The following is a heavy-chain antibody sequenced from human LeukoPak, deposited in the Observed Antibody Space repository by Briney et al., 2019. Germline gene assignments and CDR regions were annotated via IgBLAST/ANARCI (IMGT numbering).Heavy chain of an antibody. D-gene: IGHD2-2*01. CDR2: ISAYNGNT. Sequence: ASVKVSCKASGYTFTSYGISWVRQAPGQGLEWMGWISAYNGNTNYAQKLQGRVTMTTDTSTSTAYMELRSLRSGDTAVYYCARDYCSSTSCYFADYWGQGTLVTVSS. J-gene: IGHJ4*02. V-gene: IGHV1-18*01. CDR3: ARDYCSSTSCYFADY. CDR1: GYTFTSYG.